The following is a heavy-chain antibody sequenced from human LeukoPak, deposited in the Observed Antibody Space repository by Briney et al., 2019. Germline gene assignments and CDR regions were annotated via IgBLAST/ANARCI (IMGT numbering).Heavy chain of an antibody. CDR1: GFTFSSYG. V-gene: IGHV3-30*02. Sequence: GGSLRLSCAASGFTFSSYGMHWVRQAPGKGLEWVSFIQYDGSDKYYGDSVKVRFTISRNNSKNTLYLQMNSLRAEDSAVYYCAKEKPLFDDAFDIWGQGTMVTVSS. CDR3: AKEKPLFDDAFDI. J-gene: IGHJ3*02. D-gene: IGHD2-21*01. CDR2: IQYDGSDK.